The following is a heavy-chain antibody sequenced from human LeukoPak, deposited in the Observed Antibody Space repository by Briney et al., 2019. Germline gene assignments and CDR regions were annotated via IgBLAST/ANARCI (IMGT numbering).Heavy chain of an antibody. V-gene: IGHV3-11*01. CDR1: GFSFSDFY. CDR2: IGTRSNPI. D-gene: IGHD1-26*01. J-gene: IGHJ4*02. Sequence: GESLRLSCAASGFSFSDFYMSWIRQAPGMGMEWISYIGTRSNPIYYADSVKGRFTISRDDAKNSLYLQMNSLRDEDTAVYFCAREARGSGRDFDYWGQGILVTVFS. CDR3: AREARGSGRDFDY.